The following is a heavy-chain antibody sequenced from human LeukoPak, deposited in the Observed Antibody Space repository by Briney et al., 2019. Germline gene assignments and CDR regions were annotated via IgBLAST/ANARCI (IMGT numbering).Heavy chain of an antibody. V-gene: IGHV1-2*02. CDR1: GYTFTGYY. J-gene: IGHJ1*01. D-gene: IGHD3-10*01. CDR2: INPNSGGT. Sequence: ASVKLSCKASGYTFTGYYMHWVRQAPGQGLEWMGSINPNSGGTNYDQKFQGRVTMTRDTSISTAYMELSRLRSDDTAVYYCARVTPFYYGSGKYFQHWGQGTLVTVSS. CDR3: ARVTPFYYGSGKYFQH.